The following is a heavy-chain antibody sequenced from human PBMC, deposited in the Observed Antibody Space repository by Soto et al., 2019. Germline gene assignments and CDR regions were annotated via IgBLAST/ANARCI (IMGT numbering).Heavy chain of an antibody. V-gene: IGHV5-51*01. CDR1: GYSFTSYW. CDR2: IYPGDSDT. CDR3: ARATSPHHYYMEV. J-gene: IGHJ6*03. Sequence: GESLKISCKGSGYSFTSYWIGWVCQMPGKGLERMGIIYPGDSDTRYSPSFQGQVTISADKSISTAYLQWSSLKASDTAMYYCARATSPHHYYMEVWGKGSTVTVSS.